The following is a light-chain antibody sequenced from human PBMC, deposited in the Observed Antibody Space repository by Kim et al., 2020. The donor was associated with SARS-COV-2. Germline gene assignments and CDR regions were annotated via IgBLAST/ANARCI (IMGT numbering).Light chain of an antibody. J-gene: IGKJ4*01. CDR2: GAS. CDR3: QQYGSSPPLT. Sequence: PGERATLSCRASQSVSSSYLAWYQHKPGQAPRLLIHGASSRATGIPDRFSGSGSGTDFTLTISRLEPEDFAVYYCQQYGSSPPLTFGGGTKVDIK. V-gene: IGKV3-20*01. CDR1: QSVSSSY.